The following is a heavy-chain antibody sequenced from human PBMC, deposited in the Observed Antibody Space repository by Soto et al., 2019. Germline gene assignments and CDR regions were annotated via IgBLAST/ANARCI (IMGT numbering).Heavy chain of an antibody. Sequence: QVQLVESGGGVVQPGRSLRLSCAASGFTFSSYGMHWVRQAPGKGLEWVAVISYDGRNKNYADSVKGRFTISRDNSKNTVYLQMNSLRVEDTAVYYCAKDRGVAVTTRFFDYWGQGTLVTVSS. J-gene: IGHJ4*02. CDR1: GFTFSSYG. CDR2: ISYDGRNK. CDR3: AKDRGVAVTTRFFDY. V-gene: IGHV3-30*18. D-gene: IGHD4-17*01.